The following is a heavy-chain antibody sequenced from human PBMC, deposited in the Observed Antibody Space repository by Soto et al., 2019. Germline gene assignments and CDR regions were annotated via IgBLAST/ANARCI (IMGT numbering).Heavy chain of an antibody. CDR2: IVPIYRTA. J-gene: IGHJ4*02. CDR3: VRDSGAKRRSS. CDR1: GGTFSSYR. Sequence: SVKVSCKASGGTFSSYRINWVRQAPGQGLEGGGGIVPIYRTADYAQKFQGSVTITADETARTSYMQLRSLQSEDTAAYYCVRDSGAKRRSSWGQGTLVTVSS. D-gene: IGHD6-19*01. V-gene: IGHV1-69*13.